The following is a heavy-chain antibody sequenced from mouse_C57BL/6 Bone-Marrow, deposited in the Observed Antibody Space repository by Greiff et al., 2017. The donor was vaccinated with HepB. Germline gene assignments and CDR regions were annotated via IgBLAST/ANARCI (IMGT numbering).Heavy chain of an antibody. J-gene: IGHJ2*01. CDR3: ARENYGSSYVGRYFDY. CDR1: GYSITSGYY. Sequence: EVKVEESGPGLVKPSQSLSLTCSVTGYSITSGYYWNWIRQFPGNKLEWMGYISYDGSNNYNPSLKNRISITRDTSKNQFFLKLNSVTTEDTATYYCARENYGSSYVGRYFDYWGQGTTLTVSS. CDR2: ISYDGSN. V-gene: IGHV3-6*01. D-gene: IGHD1-1*01.